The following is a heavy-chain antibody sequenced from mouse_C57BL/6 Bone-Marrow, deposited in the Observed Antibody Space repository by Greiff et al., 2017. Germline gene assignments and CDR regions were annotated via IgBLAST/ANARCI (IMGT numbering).Heavy chain of an antibody. CDR2: IYPGDGDT. Sequence: LVEPGASVKISCKASGYAFSSSWMNWVKQRPGKGLEWIGRIYPGDGDTNYNGKFKGKATLTADKSSSTAYMQLSSLTSEDSAVYFCARSYYGNSCWYFDVWGTGTTVTVSS. V-gene: IGHV1-82*01. CDR1: GYAFSSSW. D-gene: IGHD2-10*01. CDR3: ARSYYGNSCWYFDV. J-gene: IGHJ1*03.